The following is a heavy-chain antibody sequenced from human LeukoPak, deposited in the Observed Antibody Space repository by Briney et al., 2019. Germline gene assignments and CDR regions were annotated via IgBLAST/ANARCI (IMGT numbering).Heavy chain of an antibody. J-gene: IGHJ5*02. Sequence: SVKVSCKASGGTFSSYAISWVRQAPGQGLEWMGGIIPIFGTANYAQKFQGRVTITTDESTSTAYMELSSLRSEDTAVYYCARVLPAYDYVWGSYRTHVNWFDPWGQRTLVTVSS. CDR2: IIPIFGTA. CDR1: GGTFSSYA. V-gene: IGHV1-69*05. D-gene: IGHD3-16*02. CDR3: ARVLPAYDYVWGSYRTHVNWFDP.